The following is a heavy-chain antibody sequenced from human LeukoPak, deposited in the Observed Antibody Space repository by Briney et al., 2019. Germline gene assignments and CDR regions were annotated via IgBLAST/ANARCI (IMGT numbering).Heavy chain of an antibody. Sequence: GASVKVSCKASGYTFTSYGISWVRQAPGQGLEWMGWISAYNGNTNYAQKLQGRVTMTTDTSTSTAYMELRSLRSDDTAVYYCARNNWNDEPRWSNGMDVWGQGTTVTVSS. D-gene: IGHD1-1*01. J-gene: IGHJ6*02. V-gene: IGHV1-18*01. CDR1: GYTFTSYG. CDR2: ISAYNGNT. CDR3: ARNNWNDEPRWSNGMDV.